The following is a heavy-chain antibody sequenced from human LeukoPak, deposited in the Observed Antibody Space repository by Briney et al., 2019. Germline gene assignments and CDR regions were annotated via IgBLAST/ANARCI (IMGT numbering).Heavy chain of an antibody. V-gene: IGHV3-21*01. J-gene: IGHJ6*02. Sequence: GGSLRLSCAASGFTFSSYSINWVRQAPGKGLEWVSSISSSSSYIYYADSVKGRFTISRDNAKSSLYLQMNSLRAEDTALYYCARGSSSGYQKDYGMDVWGQGTTVTVSS. CDR2: ISSSSSYI. CDR1: GFTFSSYS. CDR3: ARGSSSGYQKDYGMDV. D-gene: IGHD3-22*01.